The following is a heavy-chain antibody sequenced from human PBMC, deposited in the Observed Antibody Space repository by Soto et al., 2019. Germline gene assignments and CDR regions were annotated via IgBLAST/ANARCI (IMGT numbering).Heavy chain of an antibody. CDR2: IYTSGGT. J-gene: IGHJ6*02. Sequence: SETLSLTCTVSGGSFSSYYWSWIRQPAGKGLEWIGRIYTSGGTNYNPSLKSRVAMSVDTSKKKFSLKLSSVTAADTAVYYCARGAAAGVDYGMDVWGRGTTVTSP. V-gene: IGHV4-4*07. D-gene: IGHD6-13*01. CDR3: ARGAAAGVDYGMDV. CDR1: GGSFSSYY.